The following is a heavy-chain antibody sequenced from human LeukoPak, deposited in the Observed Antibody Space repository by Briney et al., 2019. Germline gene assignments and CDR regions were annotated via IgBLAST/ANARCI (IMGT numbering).Heavy chain of an antibody. CDR1: GFTFSSYA. CDR3: AKGSDPIAAAGSYFDY. CDR2: ISGSGGST. J-gene: IGHJ4*02. Sequence: GGSLRLSCAASGFTFSSYAMWVRQAPGKGLEWVSAISGSGGSTYYADSVKGRFTISRDNSKNTLYLQMSSLRAEDTAVYYCAKGSDPIAAAGSYFDYWGQGTLVTVSS. D-gene: IGHD6-13*01. V-gene: IGHV3-23*01.